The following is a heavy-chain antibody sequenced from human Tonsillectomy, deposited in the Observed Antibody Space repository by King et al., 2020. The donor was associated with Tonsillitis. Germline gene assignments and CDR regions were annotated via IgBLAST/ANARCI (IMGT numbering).Heavy chain of an antibody. Sequence: VQLVESGGGLVQPGGSLRLSCAASGFPFSSYWMHWVRQVPGKGLVWVSRINGDGSSIKYADSVKGRFAISRDNAKNTLYLQMNSVKVEDTAVYYCARLMGYFDYWSQGTLVTVSS. D-gene: IGHD3-10*01. V-gene: IGHV3-74*01. CDR3: ARLMGYFDY. CDR1: GFPFSSYW. CDR2: INGDGSSI. J-gene: IGHJ4*02.